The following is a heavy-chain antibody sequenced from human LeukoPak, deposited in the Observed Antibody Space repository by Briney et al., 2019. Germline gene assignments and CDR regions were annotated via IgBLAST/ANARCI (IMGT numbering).Heavy chain of an antibody. CDR1: GFTFGDYA. V-gene: IGHV3-49*03. CDR2: IRSKAYGGTT. D-gene: IGHD1-26*01. Sequence: GGSLRLSCTASGFTFGDYAMSWFRQAPGKGLEWVGFIRSKAYGGTTEYAASVKGRFTISRDDSQSIAYLQMNSLKTEDTAVYYCTRGRNSGSYVVSWFDPWGQGTLVTVSS. J-gene: IGHJ5*02. CDR3: TRGRNSGSYVVSWFDP.